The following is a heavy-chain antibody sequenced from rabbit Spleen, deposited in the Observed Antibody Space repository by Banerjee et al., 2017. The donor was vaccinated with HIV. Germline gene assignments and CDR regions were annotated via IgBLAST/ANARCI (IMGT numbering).Heavy chain of an antibody. J-gene: IGHJ4*01. CDR3: ARVLGGGVYASYPRVFTL. Sequence: QEQLEESGGDLVKPEGSLTLTCTASGFSFSSSYWICWVRQAPGKGLEWIGCIAINTGARCAGGWARGRSTTPRPPSQNTVILKLNILTAGARPPFFCARVLGGGVYASYPRVFTLWAPGPLVTVS. CDR2: IAINTGAR. D-gene: IGHD5-1*01. CDR1: GFSFSSSYW. V-gene: IGHV1S45*01.